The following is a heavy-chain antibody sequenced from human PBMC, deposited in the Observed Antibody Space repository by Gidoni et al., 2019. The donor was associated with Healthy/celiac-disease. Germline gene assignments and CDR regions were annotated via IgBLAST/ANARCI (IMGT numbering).Heavy chain of an antibody. CDR1: WFTVSSNY. Sequence: EVQLVESGGGLIQPGGSLSLSCAASWFTVSSNYMSWVRQAPGKGLEWVSVIYSGGSTYYADSVKGRFTISRDNSKNTLYLQMNSLRAEDTAVYYCASLSSGDAFDIWGQGTMVTVSS. J-gene: IGHJ3*02. CDR2: IYSGGST. V-gene: IGHV3-53*01. CDR3: ASLSSGDAFDI. D-gene: IGHD3-22*01.